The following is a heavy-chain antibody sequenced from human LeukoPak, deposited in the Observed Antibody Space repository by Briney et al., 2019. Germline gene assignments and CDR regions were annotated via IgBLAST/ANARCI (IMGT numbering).Heavy chain of an antibody. D-gene: IGHD2-2*01. CDR3: ARAVPHCSSTSCQYYYYYYMDV. Sequence: GASVKVSCKSSGEDLNNYLITWVRQAPGQGLEWVGHVIPVLGRSNFAQKYQGRITITADESTSTAYMELSSLRSEDTAVYYCARAVPHCSSTSCQYYYYYYMDVWGKGSTVTVSS. CDR1: GEDLNNYL. CDR2: VIPVLGRS. J-gene: IGHJ6*03. V-gene: IGHV1-69*10.